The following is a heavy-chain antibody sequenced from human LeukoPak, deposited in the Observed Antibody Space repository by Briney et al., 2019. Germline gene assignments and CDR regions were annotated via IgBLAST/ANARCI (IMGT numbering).Heavy chain of an antibody. D-gene: IGHD3-3*01. Sequence: SETLSLTCTVSGGSISSYYWSWIRQPPGKGLEWIGYIYYSGSTNYNPSLKSRVTISVDTSKNQFSLKLSSVTAADTAVYYCARVPWGSGYYNNWFDPWGQGTLVTVSS. CDR3: ARVPWGSGYYNNWFDP. CDR1: GGSISSYY. CDR2: IYYSGST. V-gene: IGHV4-59*12. J-gene: IGHJ5*02.